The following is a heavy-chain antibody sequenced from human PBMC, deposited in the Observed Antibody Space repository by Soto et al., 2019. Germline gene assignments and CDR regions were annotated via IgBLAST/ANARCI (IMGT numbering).Heavy chain of an antibody. CDR1: SDSISSNSYF. CDR2: NYHSGST. J-gene: IGHJ4*02. Sequence: SETLSLTCTVSSDSISSNSYFWAWVRRPRGKGLDWIGNNYHSGSTYYNPSLKSRVTISVDRSKNQFSLKLSSVTAADTAVYYCARGGRDSSGSYYFDYWGQGTLVTVSS. V-gene: IGHV4-39*07. CDR3: ARGGRDSSGSYYFDY. D-gene: IGHD3-22*01.